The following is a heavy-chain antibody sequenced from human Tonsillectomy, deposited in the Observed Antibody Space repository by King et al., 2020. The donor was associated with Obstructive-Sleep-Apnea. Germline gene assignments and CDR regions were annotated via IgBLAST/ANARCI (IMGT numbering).Heavy chain of an antibody. CDR3: AREKRDGYNWRGAFDY. V-gene: IGHV4-59*01. Sequence: VQLVESGPRLVRPSETLSLTCTVSGGSINSYYWSWIRQPPGKGLEWIGYIFYSGRTNYSPSLKSRVTISVDTSKNQFSLKLSSVTPADTAVYYCAREKRDGYNWRGAFDYWGQGTLVTVSS. J-gene: IGHJ4*02. CDR2: IFYSGRT. CDR1: GGSINSYY. D-gene: IGHD5-24*01.